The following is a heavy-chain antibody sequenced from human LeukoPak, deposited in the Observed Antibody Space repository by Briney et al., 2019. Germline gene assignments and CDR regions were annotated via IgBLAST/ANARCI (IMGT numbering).Heavy chain of an antibody. D-gene: IGHD2-15*01. J-gene: IGHJ6*03. CDR1: GDSISSSNCY. Sequence: SETLSLTCTVSGDSISSSNCYWGWIRQPPGKGLEWIGSIYFSGGTYYNASLKSRVTISVDTSKNQFSLKLSSVTAADTAVYYCAREGVVEWYPYYYYYMDVWGKGTTVTISS. V-gene: IGHV4-39*02. CDR3: AREGVVEWYPYYYYYMDV. CDR2: IYFSGGT.